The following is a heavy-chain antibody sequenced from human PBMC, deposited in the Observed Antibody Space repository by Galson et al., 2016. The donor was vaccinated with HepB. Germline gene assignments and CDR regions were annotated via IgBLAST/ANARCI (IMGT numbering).Heavy chain of an antibody. CDR1: GFTFSSYE. D-gene: IGHD3-10*01. J-gene: IGHJ4*02. V-gene: IGHV3-30*04. Sequence: SLRLSCAASGFTFSSYEMNWVRQAPGKGLEWVAVISYDGRNKYYTDSVKGRFTITRDNSKNTLYLQMNSLRAEDTAVYYCARDRGGGSGSYYNDYYFDYWGQGTLVTVSS. CDR2: ISYDGRNK. CDR3: ARDRGGGSGSYYNDYYFDY.